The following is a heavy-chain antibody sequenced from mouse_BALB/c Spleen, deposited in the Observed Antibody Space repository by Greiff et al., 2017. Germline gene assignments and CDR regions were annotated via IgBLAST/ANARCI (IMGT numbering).Heavy chain of an antibody. V-gene: IGHV5-12-2*01. CDR2: ISNGGGST. CDR1: GFTFSSYT. Sequence: EVKLVESGGGLVQPGGSLKLSCAASGFTFSSYTMHWVRQTPEKRLEWVAYISNGGGSTYYPDTVKGRVTISRDNARNTLYLQMSSLKSEDTAMYDCAIHRADYYAMDDWGQGTSVTVSS. D-gene: IGHD3-1*01. CDR3: AIHRADYYAMDD. J-gene: IGHJ4*01.